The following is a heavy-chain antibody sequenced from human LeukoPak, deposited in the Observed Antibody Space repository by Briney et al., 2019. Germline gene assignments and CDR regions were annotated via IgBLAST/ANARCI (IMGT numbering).Heavy chain of an antibody. CDR3: AREYSSSSEGAGYYYYYYYMDV. CDR1: GYTFTSYY. J-gene: IGHJ6*03. V-gene: IGHV1-46*01. Sequence: GASVKVSCKASGYTFTSYYMHWVRQAPGQGLEWMGIINPSGGSTSYAQKFQGRVTMTRDMSTSTVYMELSRLRSDDTAVYYCAREYSSSSEGAGYYYYYYYMDVWGKGTTVTVSS. CDR2: INPSGGST. D-gene: IGHD6-6*01.